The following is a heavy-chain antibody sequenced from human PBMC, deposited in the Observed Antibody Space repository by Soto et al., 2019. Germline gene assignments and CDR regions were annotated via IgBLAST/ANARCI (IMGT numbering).Heavy chain of an antibody. Sequence: SGPTLVNPTQTLTLTCTFSGFSLSTSGMCVSWIRQPPGKALEWLARIDWDDDKYYSTSLKTRLTISKDTSKNQVVLTMTNMDPVDTATYYCARIRAAAGYYGMDVWGQGTTVTVSS. CDR2: IDWDDDK. J-gene: IGHJ6*02. CDR1: GFSLSTSGMC. V-gene: IGHV2-70*11. CDR3: ARIRAAAGYYGMDV. D-gene: IGHD6-13*01.